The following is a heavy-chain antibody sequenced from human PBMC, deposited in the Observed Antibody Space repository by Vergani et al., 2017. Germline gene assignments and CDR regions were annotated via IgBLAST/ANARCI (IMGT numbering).Heavy chain of an antibody. D-gene: IGHD1-14*01. J-gene: IGHJ6*02. CDR2: ISPGASTV. CDR3: AKNPGISTTRHYYAMDV. CDR1: GFKFSDHY. Sequence: LEESGGGSVKPGGSLRLSCPASGFKFSDHYMSWIRQAPGKGLEWVSHISPGASTVSYTDSVTGRFTVSRDNDNNSLTLDMTTLGVEDTAVYYCAKNPGISTTRHYYAMDVWGQGTTVTVSS. V-gene: IGHV3-11*04.